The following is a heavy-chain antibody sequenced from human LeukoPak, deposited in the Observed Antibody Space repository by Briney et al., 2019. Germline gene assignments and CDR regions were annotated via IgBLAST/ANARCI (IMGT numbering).Heavy chain of an antibody. Sequence: GRSLRLSCAAFGFTFDDYAMHWVRQAPGKGLEWVSGISTNSGSIGHVDSVKGRFTTSRDNAKNSLYLQMNSLRAEDTALYYCAKIPDAAGSTDAFDIWGQGTMVTVSS. CDR1: GFTFDDYA. J-gene: IGHJ3*02. CDR2: ISTNSGSI. V-gene: IGHV3-9*01. D-gene: IGHD6-13*01. CDR3: AKIPDAAGSTDAFDI.